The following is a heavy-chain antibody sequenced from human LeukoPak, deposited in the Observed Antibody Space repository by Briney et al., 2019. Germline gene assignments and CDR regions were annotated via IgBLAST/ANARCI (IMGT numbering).Heavy chain of an antibody. CDR1: GGSISSSSYY. J-gene: IGHJ6*03. CDR2: IYYSGST. D-gene: IGHD3-9*01. V-gene: IGHV4-39*07. Sequence: SETLSLTCTVSGGSISSSSYYWGWIRQPPGKGLEWIGSIYYSGSTYYNPSLKSRVTIPVDTSKNQFSLKLSSVTAADTAVYYCARVYIPGHYDILTYYYYYYYMDVWGKGTTVTVSS. CDR3: ARVYIPGHYDILTYYYYYYYMDV.